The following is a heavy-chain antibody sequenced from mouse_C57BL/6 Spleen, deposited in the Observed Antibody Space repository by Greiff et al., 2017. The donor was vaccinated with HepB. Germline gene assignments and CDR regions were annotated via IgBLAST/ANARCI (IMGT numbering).Heavy chain of an antibody. Sequence: VQRVESGPGLVQPSQSLSITCTVSGFSLTSYGVHWVRQSPGKGLEWLGVIWSGGSTDDNAAFISRLSISKDNSKSQVFFKMNSLQADDTAIYYCVSPSIDYYYAMDYWGQGTSVTVSS. CDR2: IWSGGST. V-gene: IGHV2-2*01. J-gene: IGHJ4*01. CDR3: VSPSIDYYYAMDY. CDR1: GFSLTSYG. D-gene: IGHD2-3*01.